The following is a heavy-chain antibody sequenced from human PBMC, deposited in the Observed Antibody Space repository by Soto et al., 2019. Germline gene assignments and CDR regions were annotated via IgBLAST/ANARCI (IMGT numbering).Heavy chain of an antibody. CDR2: IKQDGSVK. CDR3: VRAISAAYSA. J-gene: IGHJ1*01. D-gene: IGHD6-13*01. CDR1: GFTFSNYW. V-gene: IGHV3-7*01. Sequence: QLVESGGGLVQPGGSLRLSCAASGFTFSNYWMSWVRQAPGKGLEWVANIKQDGSVKYYVDSVKGRFTISRDNAENSLFLQMNSRRAEDTAFYYCVRAISAAYSAWGQGTLVTVSS.